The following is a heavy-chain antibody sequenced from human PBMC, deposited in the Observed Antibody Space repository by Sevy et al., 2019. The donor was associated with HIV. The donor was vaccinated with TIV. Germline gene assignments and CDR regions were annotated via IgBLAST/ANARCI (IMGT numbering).Heavy chain of an antibody. D-gene: IGHD3-16*01. V-gene: IGHV3-33*06. J-gene: IGHJ4*02. CDR2: IWYDGSKK. CDR3: AKVGAYNYYDWGGPDC. Sequence: GGSLRLSCAASGFTFSSYVMHWVRQAPGKGLQWVALIWYDGSKKDYAEPVKGRFSISRDDSKNKQYLQMNSLRVEDTAVYYCAKVGAYNYYDWGGPDCWGQGTPVTVSS. CDR1: GFTFSSYV.